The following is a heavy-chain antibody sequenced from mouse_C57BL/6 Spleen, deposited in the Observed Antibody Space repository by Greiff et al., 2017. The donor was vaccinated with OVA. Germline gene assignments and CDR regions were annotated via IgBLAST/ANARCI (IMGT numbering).Heavy chain of an antibody. D-gene: IGHD1-1*01. V-gene: IGHV1-15*01. CDR2: IDPETGGT. J-gene: IGHJ3*01. CDR1: GYTFTDYE. Sequence: VQLQQSGAELVRPGASVTLSCKASGYTFTDYEMHWVKQTPVHGLEWIGAIDPETGGTAYTQKFKGKAILTADKSSSTAYMGLRSLTSEDSAVYYCTCGSSLRFAYWGQGTLVTVSA. CDR3: TCGSSLRFAY.